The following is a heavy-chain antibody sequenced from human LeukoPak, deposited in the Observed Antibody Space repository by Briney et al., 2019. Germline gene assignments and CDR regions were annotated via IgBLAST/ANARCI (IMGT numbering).Heavy chain of an antibody. CDR3: ARGPVGGTTYNDGDAFDI. V-gene: IGHV4-34*01. CDR2: INHSGST. J-gene: IGHJ3*02. D-gene: IGHD1-7*01. CDR1: GGSFSGYY. Sequence: SETLSLTCAVYGGSFSGYYWSWIRQPPGKGLEWIGEINHSGSTNYNPSLKSRVTISVDTSKNQFSLELSSVTAADTAVYYCARGPVGGTTYNDGDAFDIWGQGTMVTVSS.